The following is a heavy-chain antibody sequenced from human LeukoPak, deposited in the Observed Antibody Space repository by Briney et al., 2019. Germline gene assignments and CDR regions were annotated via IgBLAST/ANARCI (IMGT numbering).Heavy chain of an antibody. CDR2: ISSSSSYI. J-gene: IGHJ4*02. Sequence: GGSLRLSCAASGFTFSSYSMNWVRQAPGKGLEWVSSISSSSSYIYYADSVKGRFTISRDNATNSLYLQMNSLRAEDTAVYYCARGRMRGYFDWYPSYYFDYWGQGTLVTVSS. V-gene: IGHV3-21*01. CDR1: GFTFSSYS. CDR3: ARGRMRGYFDWYPSYYFDY. D-gene: IGHD3-9*01.